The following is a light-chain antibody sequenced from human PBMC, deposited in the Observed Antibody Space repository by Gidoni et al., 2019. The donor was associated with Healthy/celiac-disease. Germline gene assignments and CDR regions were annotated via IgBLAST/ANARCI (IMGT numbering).Light chain of an antibody. J-gene: IGLJ1*01. V-gene: IGLV3-19*01. CDR3: NSRDSSGNLYV. CDR2: GKN. CDR1: ILRSYY. Sequence: SELTQDSAVSVALGQTARITCQGDILRSYYASWYQQKQGQAPVLVIYGKNNRPSGIPDRFSGSSSGNTASLTITGAQAEDEADYYCNSRDSSGNLYVFGTGTKVTVL.